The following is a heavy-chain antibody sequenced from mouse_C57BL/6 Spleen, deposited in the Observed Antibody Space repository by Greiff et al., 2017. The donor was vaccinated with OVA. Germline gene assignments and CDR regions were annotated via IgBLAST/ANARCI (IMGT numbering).Heavy chain of an antibody. D-gene: IGHD3-2*01. Sequence: EVKLVESGGGLVKPGGSLKLSCAASGFTFSDYGMHWVRQAPEKGLEWVAYISSGSSTIYYADTVKGRFTISRDNAKNTLFLQMTSLRSEDTAMYYCARRRQFAYWGQGTLVTVSA. CDR3: ARRRQFAY. V-gene: IGHV5-17*01. J-gene: IGHJ3*01. CDR1: GFTFSDYG. CDR2: ISSGSSTI.